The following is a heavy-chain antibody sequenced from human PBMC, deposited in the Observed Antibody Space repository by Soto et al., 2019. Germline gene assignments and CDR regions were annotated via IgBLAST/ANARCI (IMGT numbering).Heavy chain of an antibody. Sequence: QVQLVQSGAEVKKPGASVKVSCKASGYTFTDYYMHLVRQAPGQGLEWMGWINPKTGGTNHAQKFQGRVTMTWDTSINTAYMELSRLRSDDTAVYYCASGLLITFGGVLDAFDIWGQGTMVTVSS. CDR3: ASGLLITFGGVLDAFDI. V-gene: IGHV1-2*02. J-gene: IGHJ3*02. CDR1: GYTFTDYY. CDR2: INPKTGGT. D-gene: IGHD3-16*01.